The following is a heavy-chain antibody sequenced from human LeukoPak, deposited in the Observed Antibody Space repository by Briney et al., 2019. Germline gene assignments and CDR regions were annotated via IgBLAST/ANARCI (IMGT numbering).Heavy chain of an antibody. D-gene: IGHD1-14*01. CDR2: ISSDGTDT. J-gene: IGHJ4*02. CDR3: GRDQTQRGPTTLDH. Sequence: GGSLRLSCGASGFSFSSYWMHWVRHDRGKGWMWVARISSDGTDTKYGDSVKGRLTIYRDNAKNTLYLQMNSLRAEDTAIYYCGRDQTQRGPTTLDHWGQGTPVTVSS. CDR1: GFSFSSYW. V-gene: IGHV3-74*03.